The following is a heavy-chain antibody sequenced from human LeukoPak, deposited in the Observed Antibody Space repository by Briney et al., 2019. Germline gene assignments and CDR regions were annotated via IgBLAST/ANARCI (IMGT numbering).Heavy chain of an antibody. CDR2: IKRKRDGGTT. V-gene: IGHV3-15*01. Sequence: GGSLRLSCEASGFSFNHAWMSWVRLAPGKGLEWVGRIKRKRDGGTTDYAATVKGRLTTSRDDSKNTVYLQMSSLKTEDTAVYFCTTEVSCGDGGCYPTYSDAFDMWGQGTMVTVSP. CDR1: GFSFNHAW. D-gene: IGHD2-15*01. J-gene: IGHJ3*02. CDR3: TTEVSCGDGGCYPTYSDAFDM.